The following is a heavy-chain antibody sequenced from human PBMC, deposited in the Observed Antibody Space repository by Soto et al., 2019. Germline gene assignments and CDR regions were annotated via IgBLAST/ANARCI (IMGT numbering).Heavy chain of an antibody. CDR2: ILYDGTIE. Sequence: GGSLRLSCAASGFTFSQYALNWVRQAPGKGLEWVAVILYDGTIEHYADSVKGRFTVSRDNSKSTVYLQMDSLTPEDTGVYYCAREASVAALNWFDPWGQGTLVTVSS. CDR1: GFTFSQYA. V-gene: IGHV3-30-3*01. CDR3: AREASVAALNWFDP. D-gene: IGHD6-6*01. J-gene: IGHJ5*02.